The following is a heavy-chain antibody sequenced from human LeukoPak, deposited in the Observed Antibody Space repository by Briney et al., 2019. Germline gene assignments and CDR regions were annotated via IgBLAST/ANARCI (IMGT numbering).Heavy chain of an antibody. CDR1: GYTLTELS. CDR3: ATTFRGGVVSPDRGRIDY. Sequence: ASVKVSCKVSGYTLTELSMHWVRQAPGKGLEWMGGFDPEDGETIYAQKFRGRVTMTEDTSTDTAYMELSSLRSEDTAVYYCATTFRGGVVSPDRGRIDYWGQGTLVTVSS. V-gene: IGHV1-24*01. D-gene: IGHD3-10*01. CDR2: FDPEDGET. J-gene: IGHJ4*02.